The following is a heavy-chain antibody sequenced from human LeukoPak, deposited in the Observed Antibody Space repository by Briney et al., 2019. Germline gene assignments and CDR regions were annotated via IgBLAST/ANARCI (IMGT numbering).Heavy chain of an antibody. CDR2: IIPIFGTA. J-gene: IGHJ4*02. CDR3: ARTYDSSGYLDY. CDR1: GYTFTGYY. Sequence: GASVKVSCKASGYTFTGYYMHWVRQAPGQGLEWMGGIIPIFGTANYAQKFQGRVTITTDESTSTAYMELSSLRSEDTAVYYCARTYDSSGYLDYWGQGTLVTVSS. V-gene: IGHV1-69*05. D-gene: IGHD3-22*01.